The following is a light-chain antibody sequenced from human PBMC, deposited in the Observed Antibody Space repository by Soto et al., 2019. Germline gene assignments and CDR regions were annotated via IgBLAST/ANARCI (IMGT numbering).Light chain of an antibody. CDR3: QQYNSYPWT. J-gene: IGKJ1*01. Sequence: DIQMTQSPSTLSASDGDRVTITCRASQSISNWLAWYQQRPGQAPKLLIYDASSLESGVPSTFSGSASGTEFTLTISSLQPDDFATYYCQQYNSYPWTFGQGTKVDIK. V-gene: IGKV1-5*01. CDR1: QSISNW. CDR2: DAS.